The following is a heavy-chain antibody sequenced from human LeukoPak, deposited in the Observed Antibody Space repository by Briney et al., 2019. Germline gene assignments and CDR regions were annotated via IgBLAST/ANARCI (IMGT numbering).Heavy chain of an antibody. CDR1: GYTFTSYG. D-gene: IGHD6-6*01. V-gene: IGHV1-18*01. CDR3: ARDRRAHYTYSSSSGYVYYMDV. Sequence: ASVKVSCKASGYTFTSYGISWVRQAPGQGLEWMGWISAYNGNTHYAQKIQGRVTMTTDTSTSTAYTELRSLRSDDTAVYYCARDRRAHYTYSSSSGYVYYMDVWGKGTTVTVSS. J-gene: IGHJ6*03. CDR2: ISAYNGNT.